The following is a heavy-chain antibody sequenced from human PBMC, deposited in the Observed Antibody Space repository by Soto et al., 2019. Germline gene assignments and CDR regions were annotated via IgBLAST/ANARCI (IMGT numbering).Heavy chain of an antibody. CDR2: INLSSGDT. J-gene: IGHJ6*02. Sequence: QVQLVQSGAEVEKPGASLQVSCKASGYTFTSYYIHWVRQAPGQGLEWLGWINLSSGDTNYAQKFQGRVTMARDPSISTAYMDLTNLRCNDTAVYYCAGGHYLYHGMDVWGQGTTVTVSS. V-gene: IGHV1-2*02. D-gene: IGHD1-26*01. CDR3: AGGHYLYHGMDV. CDR1: GYTFTSYY.